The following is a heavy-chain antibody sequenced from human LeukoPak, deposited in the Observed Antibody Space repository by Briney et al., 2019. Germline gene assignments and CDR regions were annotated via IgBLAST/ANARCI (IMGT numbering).Heavy chain of an antibody. CDR3: ARTGVYYDSVFTVVSY. D-gene: IGHD3-22*01. J-gene: IGHJ4*02. Sequence: GGSLRLSCAASGFTFSSYWMSWVRQAPGTGLEWVANIKQDGSEKYYVDSVKGRFTISRDNAKNSLYLQMNSLRVEDTAVYYCARTGVYYDSVFTVVSYWGQGTLVTVSS. CDR1: GFTFSSYW. CDR2: IKQDGSEK. V-gene: IGHV3-7*01.